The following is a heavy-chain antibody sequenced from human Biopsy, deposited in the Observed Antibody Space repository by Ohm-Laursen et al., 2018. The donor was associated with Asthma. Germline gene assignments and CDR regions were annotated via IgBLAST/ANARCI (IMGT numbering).Heavy chain of an antibody. CDR2: IITVYGTT. CDR1: GGTFSNFA. CDR3: ARCQVGYSSGWSLLLKKIYYSGMDV. V-gene: IGHV1-69*13. D-gene: IGHD6-19*01. Sequence: SVKVSCKAPGGTFSNFAISWLRQAPGQGLEWLGGIITVYGTTNYAQKFQGRVTITADESTSTAYMEVTSLRSEDTAIYYCARCQVGYSSGWSLLLKKIYYSGMDVWGQGTAVTVSS. J-gene: IGHJ6*02.